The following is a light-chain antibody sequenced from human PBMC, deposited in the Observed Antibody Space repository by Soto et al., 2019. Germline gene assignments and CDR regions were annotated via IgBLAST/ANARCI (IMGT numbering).Light chain of an antibody. Sequence: DIQMTQFPSTLFASVGDRVTITCRASPTTNTWLAWYQQKPGTAPKLLIYDASSLEGGVPSRFSASGSGTEFTLTISSLQPDDLATYYCQQYISYPYTFGQGTKVDIK. J-gene: IGKJ2*01. CDR3: QQYISYPYT. CDR2: DAS. V-gene: IGKV1-5*01. CDR1: PTTNTW.